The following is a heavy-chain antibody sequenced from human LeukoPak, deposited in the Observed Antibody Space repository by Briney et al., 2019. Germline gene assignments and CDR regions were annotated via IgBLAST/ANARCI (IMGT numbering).Heavy chain of an antibody. D-gene: IGHD6-13*01. CDR3: AREGIWQQLDGYYFDY. CDR2: ISSSGNTI. J-gene: IGHJ4*02. CDR1: GFTFSDYY. Sequence: GGSLRLSCAASGFTFSDYYMSWIRQAPGKGLEWVSYISSSGNTIYYEDSLKGRFTISRDNAKNSLCLQMNSLRAEDTAVYYCAREGIWQQLDGYYFDYWGQGTLVTVSS. V-gene: IGHV3-11*04.